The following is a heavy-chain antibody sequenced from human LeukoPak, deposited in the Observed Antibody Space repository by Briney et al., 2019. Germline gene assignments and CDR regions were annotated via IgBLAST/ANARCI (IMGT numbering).Heavy chain of an antibody. CDR3: ARESYDSSGYYYYYMDV. D-gene: IGHD3-22*01. CDR1: GYTFTGYY. Sequence: ASVKVSCKASGYTFTGYYMHWVRQAPGQGLEWMGWINPNSGSTNYAQKFQGRVTMTRDTSTSTACMELRSLRSDDAAVYYCARESYDSSGYYYYYMDVWGKGTTVTVSS. CDR2: INPNSGST. V-gene: IGHV1-2*02. J-gene: IGHJ6*03.